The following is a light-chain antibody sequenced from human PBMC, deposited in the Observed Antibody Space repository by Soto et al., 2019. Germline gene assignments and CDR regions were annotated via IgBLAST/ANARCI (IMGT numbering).Light chain of an antibody. V-gene: IGKV1-9*01. CDR2: AAS. Sequence: IQLTQSPSSLSASVGDRVTITCRASQGISGYLAWYQQKPGKAPKLLIYAASTLQSGVPSRFSGSGSWTEFTLTISSLQPDDFATDYWQQYSTYTPRTFGQGTKVDIK. CDR1: QGISGY. J-gene: IGKJ1*01. CDR3: QQYSTYTPRT.